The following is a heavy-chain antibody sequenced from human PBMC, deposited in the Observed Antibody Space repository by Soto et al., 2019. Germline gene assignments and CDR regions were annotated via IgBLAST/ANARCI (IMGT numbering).Heavy chain of an antibody. V-gene: IGHV1-69*13. CDR1: GGTFSSYA. D-gene: IGHD6-6*01. CDR2: IIPIFGTA. Sequence: GASVKVSCKASGGTFSSYAISWVRQAPGQGLEWMGGIIPIFGTANYAQKFQGRVTITADESTSTAYMELSSLRSEDTAVYYCARDTYSSSSRYFQHWGQGTLVTVSS. J-gene: IGHJ1*01. CDR3: ARDTYSSSSRYFQH.